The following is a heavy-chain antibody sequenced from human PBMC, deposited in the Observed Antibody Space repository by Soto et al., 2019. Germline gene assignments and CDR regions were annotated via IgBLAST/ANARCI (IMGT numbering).Heavy chain of an antibody. CDR2: IYTSGST. Sequence: QVQLQESGPGLVKPSETLSLTCTVSGGSISSYYWSWIRQPAGKGLEWIGRIYTSGSTNYNPSLKSRVTLSVDTSKNQFSLRLSSVTAADTAVYYCARVGTGTSPLDAFDIWGQGTMVTVSS. CDR1: GGSISSYY. CDR3: ARVGTGTSPLDAFDI. J-gene: IGHJ3*02. D-gene: IGHD1-7*01. V-gene: IGHV4-4*07.